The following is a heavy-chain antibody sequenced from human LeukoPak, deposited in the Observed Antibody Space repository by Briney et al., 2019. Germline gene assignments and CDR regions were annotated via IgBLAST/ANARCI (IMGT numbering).Heavy chain of an antibody. CDR1: GGSISSYY. CDR3: ARGGGGAVFDY. CDR2: IYYSGST. D-gene: IGHD1-26*01. J-gene: IGHJ4*02. V-gene: IGHV4-59*12. Sequence: SETLSLTCTVSGGSISSYYWSWIRQPPGKGLEWIGYIYYSGSTNYNPSLKSRVTISVDTSKNQFSLKVRSVTAADTAVYYCARGGGGAVFDYWGQGTLVTVSS.